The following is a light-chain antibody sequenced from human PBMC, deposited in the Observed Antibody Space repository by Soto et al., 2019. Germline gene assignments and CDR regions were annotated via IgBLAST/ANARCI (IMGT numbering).Light chain of an antibody. J-gene: IGLJ1*01. Sequence: QSVLTQPPSASGSPGQSVTISCTVTSSDVGGYNYVSWYQQHPGKAPRLLIHGVHNRSPGISGRFSASKSGLTASLTISGLQAEDEADYYCTAFSANRVYLFGPGTKVTVL. CDR2: GVH. V-gene: IGLV2-8*01. CDR3: TAFSANRVYL. CDR1: SSDVGGYNY.